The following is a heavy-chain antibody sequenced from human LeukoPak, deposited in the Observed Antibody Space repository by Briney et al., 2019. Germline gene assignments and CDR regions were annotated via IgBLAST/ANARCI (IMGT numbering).Heavy chain of an antibody. CDR3: ARLPRY. V-gene: IGHV4-59*08. CDR1: GGSISSYY. CDR2: IYYSGST. Sequence: PSETLSLTCTVSGGSISSYYWSWIRQPPGKGLEWIGYIYYSGSTNYNPSLKSRVTISVDTSKNQFSLKLSSVTAADTAVYYCARLPRYWGQGTLVTVSS. J-gene: IGHJ4*02.